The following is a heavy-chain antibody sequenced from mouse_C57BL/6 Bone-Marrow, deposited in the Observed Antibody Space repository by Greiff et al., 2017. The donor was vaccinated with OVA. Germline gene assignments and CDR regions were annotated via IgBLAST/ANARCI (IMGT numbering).Heavy chain of an antibody. J-gene: IGHJ2*01. V-gene: IGHV1-78*01. CDR2: IYPRDGST. D-gene: IGHD2-12*01. CDR3: ARACYSHYFDY. CDR1: GYTFTDHT. Sequence: QVQLKESDAELVKPGASVKISCKVSGYTFTDHTIHWMKQRPEQGLEWIGYIYPRDGSTKYNEKFKGKATLTADKTTSTAYMQLNSLTSEDSAVFFCARACYSHYFDYWGKGTTLTVSS.